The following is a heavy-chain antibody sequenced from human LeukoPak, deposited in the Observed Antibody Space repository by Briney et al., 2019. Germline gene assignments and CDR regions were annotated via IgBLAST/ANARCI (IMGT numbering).Heavy chain of an antibody. Sequence: QPGGSLRLSCAASGFTFSDYYMSWIRQAPGKGLEWVANIKEDGSEKYYVDSVKGRFTISRDNAKNSLFLQMSSLRTEDTAVYYCVRDAVTAYWGQGTLVTVSS. CDR2: IKEDGSEK. V-gene: IGHV3-7*01. J-gene: IGHJ4*02. CDR3: VRDAVTAY. D-gene: IGHD1-14*01. CDR1: GFTFSDYY.